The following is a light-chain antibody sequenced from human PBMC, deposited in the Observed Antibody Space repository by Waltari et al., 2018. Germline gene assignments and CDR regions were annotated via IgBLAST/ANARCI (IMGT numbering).Light chain of an antibody. CDR3: QHYVRLPAT. J-gene: IGKJ1*01. CDR2: GAS. Sequence: EIVLTQSPGTLSLSPGARATLSCRASQRVGRSLAWYQQNPGQAPRLLIYGASNRAPGIPDRFRGSGSGTDFSLTISRLEPEDFGLYSCQHYVRLPATFGQGTKVEIK. CDR1: QRVGRS. V-gene: IGKV3-20*01.